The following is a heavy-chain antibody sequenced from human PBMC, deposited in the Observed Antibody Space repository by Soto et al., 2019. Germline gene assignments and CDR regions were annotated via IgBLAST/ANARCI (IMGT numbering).Heavy chain of an antibody. Sequence: VHLVESGGGLVQPGGSLRLSCAASGFTFSNAWINWVRQAPGKGLEWVGRVKSTTHGGTTDFAAPVKGRFAISRDDSKNVVYLEMNSLKTEDTAIYYCTTDSYITSIIVRFDYWGHGTLVTVSS. J-gene: IGHJ4*01. D-gene: IGHD3-22*01. CDR2: VKSTTHGGTT. CDR3: TTDSYITSIIVRFDY. CDR1: GFTFSNAW. V-gene: IGHV3-15*07.